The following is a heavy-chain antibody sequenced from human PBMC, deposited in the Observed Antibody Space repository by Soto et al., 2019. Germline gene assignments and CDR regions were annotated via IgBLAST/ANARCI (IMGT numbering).Heavy chain of an antibody. V-gene: IGHV6-1*01. CDR3: ARTPRGYSYGYYYYYGMDV. CDR1: GDSVSSNLAA. Sequence: SQTLSLTCEISGDSVSSNLAAWNWIRQSPSIGLEWLGRTYYRSKWYNDYAVSVKSRITINPDTSKNQFSLQLNSVTPGDTAVYYCARTPRGYSYGYYYYYGMDVWGQGTTVTVSS. J-gene: IGHJ6*02. D-gene: IGHD5-18*01. CDR2: TYYRSKWYN.